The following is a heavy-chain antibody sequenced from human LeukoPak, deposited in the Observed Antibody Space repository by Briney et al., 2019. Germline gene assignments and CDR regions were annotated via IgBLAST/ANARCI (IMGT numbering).Heavy chain of an antibody. CDR3: ARDHPADY. CDR1: GGSVSSYY. Sequence: SETLSLTCTVSGGSVSSYYWSWIRQPPGKGLEWIGYIYYSGSTNYNPSLKSRVTISVDTSKNQFSLKLSSVTAADTAVYYCARDHPADYWGQGTLVTVSS. CDR2: IYYSGST. V-gene: IGHV4-59*02. J-gene: IGHJ4*02.